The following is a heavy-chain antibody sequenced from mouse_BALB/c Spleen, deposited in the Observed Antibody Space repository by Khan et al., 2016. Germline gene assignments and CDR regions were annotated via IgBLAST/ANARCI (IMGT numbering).Heavy chain of an antibody. CDR1: GFNIRDTY. J-gene: IGHJ4*01. D-gene: IGHD2-1*01. Sequence: VQLQQSGRDIVKPGASVKLSCTGSGFNIRDTYMHWVKQRPEQGLEWIGRIDTANANTKYDPKFQGKATITADTSSNTAYLQLSSLTSEYTAVYYWERNYVGYYAMDYWGQGTSVTVSS. CDR3: ERNYVGYYAMDY. V-gene: IGHV14-3*02. CDR2: IDTANANT.